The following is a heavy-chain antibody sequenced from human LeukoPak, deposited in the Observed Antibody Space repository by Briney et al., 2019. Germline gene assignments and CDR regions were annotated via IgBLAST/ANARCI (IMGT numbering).Heavy chain of an antibody. Sequence: GGSLGLSCEGSGFTFDSYAMSWVRQSPGKGLEWVSAVTGTGGNTYHADSVKDRFTISRDNSKNTVYLQMNSLRAEDTAIYYCAKVHGSGSYRFDFWGQGTLVTVSS. D-gene: IGHD3-10*01. V-gene: IGHV3-23*01. CDR1: GFTFDSYA. CDR3: AKVHGSGSYRFDF. CDR2: VTGTGGNT. J-gene: IGHJ4*02.